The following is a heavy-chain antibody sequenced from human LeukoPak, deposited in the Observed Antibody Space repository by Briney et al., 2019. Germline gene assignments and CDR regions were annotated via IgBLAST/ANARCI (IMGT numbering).Heavy chain of an antibody. V-gene: IGHV3-23*01. Sequence: GGSLRLSCAASGFTFSSYAMSWVRQAPGKGLERVSAISGSGGSTYYADSVKGRFTISRDNSKNTLYLQMNSLRAEDTAVYYCAKDRVRRPVVVTALADYWGQGTLVTVSS. CDR1: GFTFSSYA. D-gene: IGHD2-21*02. CDR3: AKDRVRRPVVVTALADY. CDR2: ISGSGGST. J-gene: IGHJ4*02.